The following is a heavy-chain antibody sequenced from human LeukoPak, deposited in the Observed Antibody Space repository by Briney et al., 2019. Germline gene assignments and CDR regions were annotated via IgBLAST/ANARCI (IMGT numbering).Heavy chain of an antibody. V-gene: IGHV4-59*01. CDR1: GGSISSYY. CDR3: AKVPPGIAAT. CDR2: IYYSGST. D-gene: IGHD6-13*01. J-gene: IGHJ5*02. Sequence: PSETLSLTCTVSGGSISSYYWSWIRQPPGKGLEWIGYIYYSGSTNYNPSLKSRVTISVDTSKNQFSLKLSSVTAADTAVYYCAKVPPGIAATWGQGTLVTVSS.